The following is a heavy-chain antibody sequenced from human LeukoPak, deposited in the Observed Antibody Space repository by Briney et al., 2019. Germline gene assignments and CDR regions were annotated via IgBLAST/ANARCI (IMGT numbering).Heavy chain of an antibody. Sequence: ETLSLTCTVSGGSISSGGYYWGWIRQPPGKGLEWIGSIYYSGSTYYNPSLKSRVTISVDTSKNQFSLKLSSVTAADTAVYYCARRNYDFWSGYYSDEYYFDYWGQGTLVTVSS. J-gene: IGHJ4*02. CDR3: ARRNYDFWSGYYSDEYYFDY. CDR1: GGSISSGGYY. V-gene: IGHV4-39*01. CDR2: IYYSGST. D-gene: IGHD3-3*01.